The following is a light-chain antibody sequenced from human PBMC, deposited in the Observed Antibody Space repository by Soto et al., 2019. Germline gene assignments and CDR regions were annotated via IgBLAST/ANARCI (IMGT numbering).Light chain of an antibody. CDR3: QQSYSTLLT. V-gene: IGKV1-39*01. Sequence: DIQMTQSPSSLSASVGDRVTITCRASQSISSYLNWYQQKPGKAPKLLIYAASSLQSGVPSRFSRSGSGTDFTLTISSLQPEDFATYYCQQSYSTLLTFGQGTKVEIK. J-gene: IGKJ1*01. CDR2: AAS. CDR1: QSISSY.